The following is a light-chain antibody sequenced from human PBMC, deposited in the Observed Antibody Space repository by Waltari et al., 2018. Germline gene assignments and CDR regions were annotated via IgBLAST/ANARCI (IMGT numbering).Light chain of an antibody. CDR3: QVWNSVGDHLSGV. CDR2: DES. CDR1: KLGSRS. J-gene: IGLJ3*02. V-gene: IGLV3-21*04. Sequence: SNVLTQPPSVSAAPGETARITCGGNKLGSRSVHCYQQRPGQAPVLVIYDESDRPSGIPERFSGSKSGNTATLIINRVEAGDEADYYCQVWNSVGDHLSGVFGGGTKLTV.